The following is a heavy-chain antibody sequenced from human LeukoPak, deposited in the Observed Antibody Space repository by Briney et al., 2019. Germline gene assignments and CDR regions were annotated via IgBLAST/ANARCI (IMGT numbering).Heavy chain of an antibody. V-gene: IGHV1-58*02. CDR2: IVVGSGNT. D-gene: IGHD6-19*01. Sequence: GTSVKVSCKASGFTFTSSAMQWVRPARGQRLEWIGWIVVGSGNTNYAQKFQERVTITRDMSTSTAYMELSSLRSEDTAVYYCAADLGSTGWSNRGDYWGQGTLVTVSS. CDR3: AADLGSTGWSNRGDY. J-gene: IGHJ4*02. CDR1: GFTFTSSA.